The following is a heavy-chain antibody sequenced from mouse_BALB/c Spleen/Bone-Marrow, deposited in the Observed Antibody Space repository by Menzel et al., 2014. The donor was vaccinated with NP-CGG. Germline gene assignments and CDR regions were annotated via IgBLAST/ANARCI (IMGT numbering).Heavy chain of an antibody. CDR1: GFSLTSYG. V-gene: IGHV2-4-1*01. D-gene: IGHD2-5*01. J-gene: IGHJ2*01. CDR2: IWSGGGS. CDR3: ARTSNYVDFDY. Sequence: VQLQQSGPGLVQPSQRLSITCTVSGFSLTSYGVHWVRQSPGKGLEWLGAIWSGGGSDYNAAFISRLSITKDNSKSQVFFKMFSLQVDDTAIYYCARTSNYVDFDYWGQGTPLTVSS.